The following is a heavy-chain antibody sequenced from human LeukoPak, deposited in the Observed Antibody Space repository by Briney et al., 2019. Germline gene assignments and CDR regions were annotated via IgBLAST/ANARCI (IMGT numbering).Heavy chain of an antibody. D-gene: IGHD2-21*01. CDR1: GGSISSSSYY. V-gene: IGHV4-39*01. CDR2: IYYSGNT. Sequence: PSETLSLTCTVSGGSISSSSYYWGWIRQPPGKGLEWIGSIYYSGNTYYNPSLKSRVIISVDTSKNQFSLKPSSVTAADTAVYYCARRLWYFDYWGQGTLVTVSS. CDR3: ARRLWYFDY. J-gene: IGHJ4*02.